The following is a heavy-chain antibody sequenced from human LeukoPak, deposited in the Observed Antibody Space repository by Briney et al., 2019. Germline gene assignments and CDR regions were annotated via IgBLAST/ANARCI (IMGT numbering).Heavy chain of an antibody. CDR2: MKPDSGKT. CDR1: GYTFTTFD. CDR3: VRGAFYTD. V-gene: IGHV1-8*01. D-gene: IGHD3-16*01. J-gene: IGHJ4*02. Sequence: ASVKVSCKASGYTFTTFDINWVRQASGQGLEWMGRMKPDSGKTGYAQKFQGRVTMTRNTSISTAYMELNSLRSEDTAVYYCVRGAFYTDWGQGTPVTVSS.